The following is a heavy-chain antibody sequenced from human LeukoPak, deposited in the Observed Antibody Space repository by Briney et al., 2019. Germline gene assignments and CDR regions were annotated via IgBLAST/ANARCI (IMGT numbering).Heavy chain of an antibody. J-gene: IGHJ4*02. CDR2: IHRDDKT. Sequence: GGSLRLSCAASGFTVSSSFIYWVRRAPGKGLGWVSFIHRDDKTYYADSVKGRFTMSRDSSKNTLYLQMNSLGADDTAVYYCAREVISTPSHFDYWGQGILVTVSS. D-gene: IGHD2-2*01. V-gene: IGHV3-53*01. CDR1: GFTVSSSF. CDR3: AREVISTPSHFDY.